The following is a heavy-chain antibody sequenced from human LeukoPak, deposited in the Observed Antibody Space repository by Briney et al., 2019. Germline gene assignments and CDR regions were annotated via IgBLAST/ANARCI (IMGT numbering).Heavy chain of an antibody. CDR1: GGSISSHY. D-gene: IGHD5-18*01. J-gene: IGHJ3*02. CDR2: IYYSGST. CDR3: ARPSEYRYGNVGAFDI. Sequence: SETLSLTCTVSGGSISSHYWSWIRQPPGKGLEWIGYIYYSGSTNYNPSLKSRVTISVDTSKNQFSLKLSSVTAADTAVYYCARPSEYRYGNVGAFDIWGQGTMVTVSS. V-gene: IGHV4-59*11.